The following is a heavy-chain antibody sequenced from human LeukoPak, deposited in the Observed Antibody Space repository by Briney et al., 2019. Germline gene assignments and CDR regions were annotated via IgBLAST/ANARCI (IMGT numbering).Heavy chain of an antibody. D-gene: IGHD3-22*01. J-gene: IGHJ3*01. Sequence: PGGSLRLSCAASGFTFSSHGIHWVRQAPGKGLEWVAYISYDGGYYFVADSVKGRFTISRANSKNTVYLHMDSLRTEDTAVYYCARGLVTMNLAFDFWGQGTMVTVSS. CDR3: ARGLVTMNLAFDF. CDR1: GFTFSSHG. CDR2: ISYDGGYY. V-gene: IGHV3-30-3*01.